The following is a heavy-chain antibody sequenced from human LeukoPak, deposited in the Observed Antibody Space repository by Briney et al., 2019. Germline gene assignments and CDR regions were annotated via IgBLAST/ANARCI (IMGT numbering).Heavy chain of an antibody. J-gene: IGHJ5*02. CDR3: ARDPNGDYVGAFWFDP. CDR2: IRGSGGST. D-gene: IGHD4-17*01. CDR1: GFTFSNYA. Sequence: GGSLRLSCAASGFTFSNYAMMWVRQAPGKGLEWVAAIRGSGGSTYYADSVKGRFTISRDNSKNTLFLQMNSLRADDTAVYYCARDPNGDYVGAFWFDPRAREPWSAS. V-gene: IGHV3-23*01.